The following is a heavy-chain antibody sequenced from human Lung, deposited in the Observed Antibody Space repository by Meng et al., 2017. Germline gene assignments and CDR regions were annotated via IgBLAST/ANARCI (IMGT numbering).Heavy chain of an antibody. CDR1: GGSLSSSNW. J-gene: IGHJ4*02. CDR3: ARRGLWLDPQNFDY. V-gene: IGHV4-4*02. D-gene: IGHD6-19*01. Sequence: HVHLRESVSVLVKPSGTLPPTCAVSGGSLSSSNWWIWLRQPPGKGLEWIGKIYHSGSTNYNPSLKSRVTISVDKSKNQFSLMLSAVTAADTAVYYCARRGLWLDPQNFDYWGQGTLVTVSS. CDR2: IYHSGST.